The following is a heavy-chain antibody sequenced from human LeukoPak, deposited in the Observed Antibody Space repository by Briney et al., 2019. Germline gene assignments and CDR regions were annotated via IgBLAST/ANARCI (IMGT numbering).Heavy chain of an antibody. CDR1: GFPFSSYW. Sequence: GSLRLSCVASGFPFSSYWMTWVRQAPGKGLEWVANIKRDGSERYYVDSVKGRFTISRDNAKNSLSLQMNNLRVEDTAVYYCARAGSHWHYVYWGQGTVVTVSS. CDR3: ARAGSHWHYVY. J-gene: IGHJ4*02. D-gene: IGHD3-10*01. CDR2: IKRDGSER. V-gene: IGHV3-7*01.